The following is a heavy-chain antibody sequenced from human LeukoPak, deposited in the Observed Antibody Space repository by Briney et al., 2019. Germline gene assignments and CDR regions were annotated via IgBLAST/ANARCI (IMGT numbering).Heavy chain of an antibody. D-gene: IGHD6-13*01. CDR1: GYTFTSYG. J-gene: IGHJ6*03. V-gene: IGHV1-18*01. CDR3: ARGGAREVKQQLADYYYYYMDV. CDR2: ISAYNGNT. Sequence: GASVKVSCKASGYTFTSYGISWVRQAPGQGLEWMGWISAYNGNTNYAQKLQGRVTMTRDMSTSTVYMELSSLRSEDTAVYYCARGGAREVKQQLADYYYYYMDVWGKGTTVTVSS.